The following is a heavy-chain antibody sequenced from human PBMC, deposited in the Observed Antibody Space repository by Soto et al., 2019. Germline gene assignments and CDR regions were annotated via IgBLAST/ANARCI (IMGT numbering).Heavy chain of an antibody. D-gene: IGHD3-10*01. Sequence: VSCKASGYTFTSYDINWVRQATGQGLEWMGWMNPNSGNTGYAQKFQGRVTMTRNTSISTAYMELSSLRSEDTAVYYCARSMVRGVIGVFGPWGQGTLVTVSS. J-gene: IGHJ5*02. CDR1: GYTFTSYD. CDR2: MNPNSGNT. CDR3: ARSMVRGVIGVFGP. V-gene: IGHV1-8*01.